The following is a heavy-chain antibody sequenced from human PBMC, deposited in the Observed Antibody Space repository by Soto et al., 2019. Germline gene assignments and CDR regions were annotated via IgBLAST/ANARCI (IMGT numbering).Heavy chain of an antibody. Sequence: PSETLSLTCTVSGGSVSSGSYYLSWIRQPPGKGLGWIGYIYYSGSTNYNPSLKSRVTISVDTSKNQFSLKLSSVTAADTAVYYCARERGLWFGELDYWGQGTLVTVSS. J-gene: IGHJ4*02. CDR3: ARERGLWFGELDY. V-gene: IGHV4-61*01. D-gene: IGHD3-10*01. CDR2: IYYSGST. CDR1: GGSVSSGSYY.